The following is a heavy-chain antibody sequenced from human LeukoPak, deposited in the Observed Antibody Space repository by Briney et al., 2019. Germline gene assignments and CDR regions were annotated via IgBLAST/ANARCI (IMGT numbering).Heavy chain of an antibody. CDR2: INPNSGGT. V-gene: IGHV1-2*02. D-gene: IGHD6-19*01. J-gene: IGHJ4*02. CDR3: ARDFGGRHFNTRIPQWLVFNCGY. CDR1: GYTFTGYY. Sequence: GASVKVSCKASGYTFTGYYMHWVRQAPGQGLEWMGWINPNSGGTNYAQKFQGRVTMTRDTSISTAYMELSRLRSDDTAVYYCARDFGGRHFNTRIPQWLVFNCGYWGQGTLVTVSS.